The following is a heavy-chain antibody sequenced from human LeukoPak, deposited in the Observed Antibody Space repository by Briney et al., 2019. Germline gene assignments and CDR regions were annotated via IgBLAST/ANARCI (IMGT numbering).Heavy chain of an antibody. CDR3: AKSYDNGWYVCDY. Sequence: GGSLRLSSAASGFTFNNFAMNWVRQAPGKGLEWVAFISYDGGIKSYADSVKGRFAVSRDNSKNTLYLQMNSLRPEDTAFYYCAKSYDNGWYVCDYWGQGTLVTVSS. CDR1: GFTFNNFA. V-gene: IGHV3-30*09. CDR2: ISYDGGIK. D-gene: IGHD6-19*01. J-gene: IGHJ4*02.